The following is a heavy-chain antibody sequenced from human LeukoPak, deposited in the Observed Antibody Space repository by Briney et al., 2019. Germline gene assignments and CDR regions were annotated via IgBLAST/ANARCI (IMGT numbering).Heavy chain of an antibody. J-gene: IGHJ4*02. D-gene: IGHD3-10*01. CDR2: IYYSGST. CDR3: ARDQEGSGTDY. Sequence: PSETLSLTCTVSGGSISSYYWSWIRQHPGKGLEWIGYIYYSGSTYYNPSLKSRVTISLDTSKNQFSLKLSSVTAADTAVYYCARDQEGSGTDYWGQGTLVTVSS. V-gene: IGHV4-59*06. CDR1: GGSISSYY.